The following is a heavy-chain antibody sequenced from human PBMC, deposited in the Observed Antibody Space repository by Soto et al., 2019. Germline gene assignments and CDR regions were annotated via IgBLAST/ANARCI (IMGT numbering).Heavy chain of an antibody. CDR2: IKSKTDGGTT. J-gene: IGHJ5*02. Sequence: PGGSLRLSCAASGFTFSNAWMSWVRQAPGKGLEWVGRIKSKTDGGTTDYAAPVKGRFTISRDDSKNTLYLQMNSLKTEDTAVYYCTTVPAGDYGDYVVWFDPWDQGTLVTVSS. CDR3: TTVPAGDYGDYVVWFDP. CDR1: GFTFSNAW. D-gene: IGHD4-17*01. V-gene: IGHV3-15*01.